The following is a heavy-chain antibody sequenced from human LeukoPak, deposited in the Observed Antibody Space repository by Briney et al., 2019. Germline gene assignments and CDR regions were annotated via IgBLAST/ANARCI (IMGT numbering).Heavy chain of an antibody. CDR1: GYTFTGYY. V-gene: IGHV1-18*04. Sequence: RRASVKVSCKASGYTFTGYYMHWVRQAPGQGLEWMGWISAYNGNTNYAQKLQGRVTMTTDTSTSTAYMELRSLRSDDTAVYYCARALVRSDVDTAMVNPDYWGQGTLVTVSS. J-gene: IGHJ4*02. CDR2: ISAYNGNT. CDR3: ARALVRSDVDTAMVNPDY. D-gene: IGHD5-18*01.